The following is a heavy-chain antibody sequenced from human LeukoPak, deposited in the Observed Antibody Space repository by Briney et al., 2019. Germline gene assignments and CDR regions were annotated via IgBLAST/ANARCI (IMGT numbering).Heavy chain of an antibody. CDR3: ARTYDYVWGIDY. Sequence: GGSLRLSCAASGFTVSSNYMTWVRQAPGEGLEWVSYISSSSTIYYADSVKGRFTISRDNAKNSLYLQMNSLRDEDTAVYYCARTYDYVWGIDYWGQGTLVTVSS. V-gene: IGHV3-69-1*01. J-gene: IGHJ4*02. D-gene: IGHD3-16*01. CDR1: GFTVSSNY. CDR2: ISSSSTI.